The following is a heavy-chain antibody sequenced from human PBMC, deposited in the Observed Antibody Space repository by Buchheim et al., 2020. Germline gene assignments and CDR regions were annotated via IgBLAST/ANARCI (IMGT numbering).Heavy chain of an antibody. J-gene: IGHJ6*02. V-gene: IGHV3-30-3*01. D-gene: IGHD3-16*01. CDR3: ARDRGRRGGYYYYYGMDV. Sequence: QVQLVESGGGVVQPGRSLRLSCAASGFTFSSYAMHWVRQAPGKGLEWVAVISYDGSNKYYADSVKGRFTISRDNSKNTLYLQMNSLRAEDTAVYYCARDRGRRGGYYYYYGMDVWGQGTT. CDR1: GFTFSSYA. CDR2: ISYDGSNK.